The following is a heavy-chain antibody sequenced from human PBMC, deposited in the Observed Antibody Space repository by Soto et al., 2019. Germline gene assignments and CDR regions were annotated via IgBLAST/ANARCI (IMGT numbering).Heavy chain of an antibody. D-gene: IGHD4-4*01. Sequence: GGSLRLSCAASGFTFTSHAINWVRQAPGKGLEWVSAISSSGGTTYYADSVKGRFTISRDNSKNTLCLQMNSLRAEDTAVYFCAKVRSNLYYYYGMDVWGQGTTVTVSS. CDR2: ISSSGGTT. V-gene: IGHV3-23*01. J-gene: IGHJ6*02. CDR1: GFTFTSHA. CDR3: AKVRSNLYYYYGMDV.